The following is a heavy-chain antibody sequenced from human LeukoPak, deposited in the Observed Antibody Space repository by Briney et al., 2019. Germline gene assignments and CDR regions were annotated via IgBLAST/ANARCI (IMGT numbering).Heavy chain of an antibody. CDR1: GFTVSSNY. CDR2: IYSGGST. J-gene: IGHJ4*02. CDR3: ARDHYLLRYFDY. Sequence: GGSLRLSCAASGFTVSSNYMSWVRQAPGKGLEWVSVIYSGGSTYYADSVKGRFTISRDNSKNTLYLQMNSLRAEDTAVYYCARDHYLLRYFDYWGQGTLVTVSS. D-gene: IGHD3-9*01. V-gene: IGHV3-53*01.